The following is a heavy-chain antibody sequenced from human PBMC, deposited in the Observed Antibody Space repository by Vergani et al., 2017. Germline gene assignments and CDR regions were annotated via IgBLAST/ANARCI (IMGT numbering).Heavy chain of an antibody. J-gene: IGHJ6*02. Sequence: LEESGGGSVKPGGSLRLSCAASGFKFSDHYMSWIRQAPGKGLEWVSHISPGASTVSYTDSVAGRFTVSRDNDNNSLTLDMTTLRVEDTAVYYFAKNPHISTTRHYYAMDVWGQGTTVTVSS. CDR2: ISPGASTV. CDR1: GFKFSDHY. CDR3: AKNPHISTTRHYYAMDV. V-gene: IGHV3-11*04. D-gene: IGHD1-1*01.